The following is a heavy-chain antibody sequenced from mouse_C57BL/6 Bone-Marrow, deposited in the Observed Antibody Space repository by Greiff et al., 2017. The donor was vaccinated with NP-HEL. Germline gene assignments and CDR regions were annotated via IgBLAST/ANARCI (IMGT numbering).Heavy chain of an antibody. Sequence: EVMLVESEGGLVQPGSSMKLSCTASGFTFSDYYMAWVRQVPEKGLEWVANINYDGSSTYYLDSLKSRFIISRDNAKNILYLQMSSLKSEDTATYYCARGPYYWGQGTSVTVSS. V-gene: IGHV5-16*01. J-gene: IGHJ4*01. CDR3: ARGPYY. CDR2: INYDGSST. CDR1: GFTFSDYY.